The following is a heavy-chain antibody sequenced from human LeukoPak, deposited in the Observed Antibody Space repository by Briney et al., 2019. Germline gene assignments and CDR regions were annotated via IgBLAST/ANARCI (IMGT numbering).Heavy chain of an antibody. CDR2: IYYSGNT. V-gene: IGHV4-39*07. D-gene: IGHD3-22*01. J-gene: IGHJ4*02. Sequence: SETLSLTCIVSGGSISTSAYYWGWIRQPPGEGLQWIGSIYYSGNTYYNSSLKSRVTMSVDTSKNQFSLKLSSVTAADTAIYYCARENPSGYYNRPIDYWGQGTLVTVSS. CDR3: ARENPSGYYNRPIDY. CDR1: GGSISTSAYY.